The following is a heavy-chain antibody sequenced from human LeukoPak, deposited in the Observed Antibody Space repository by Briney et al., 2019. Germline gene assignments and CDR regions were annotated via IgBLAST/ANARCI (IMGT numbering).Heavy chain of an antibody. D-gene: IGHD3-10*01. CDR1: GFTFSSYD. CDR2: IGTAGDT. J-gene: IGHJ4*02. CDR3: ARDRSLWFGELSGYFDY. Sequence: PGGSLRLSCAASGFTFSSYDMHWVRQATGKGLEWVSAIGTAGDTYYPGSVKGRFTISRENAKNSLYLQMNSLRAEDTAVYYCARDRSLWFGELSGYFDYWGQGTLVTVSS. V-gene: IGHV3-13*01.